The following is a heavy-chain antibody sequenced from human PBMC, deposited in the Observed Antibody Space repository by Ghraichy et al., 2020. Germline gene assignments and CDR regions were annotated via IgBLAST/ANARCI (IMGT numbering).Heavy chain of an antibody. J-gene: IGHJ6*02. CDR1: GFIFSNYA. CDR3: AKDLVGMRYGMDV. D-gene: IGHD2-8*01. Sequence: GGSLRISCAASGFIFSNYAMNWVRQAPGKGLEWVSGISGSAVSTFYAGSVQGRVTISRDNSKNTVYLQMSNLRAEDTAVYYCAKDLVGMRYGMDVWGQGTTVTVSS. V-gene: IGHV3-23*01. CDR2: ISGSAVST.